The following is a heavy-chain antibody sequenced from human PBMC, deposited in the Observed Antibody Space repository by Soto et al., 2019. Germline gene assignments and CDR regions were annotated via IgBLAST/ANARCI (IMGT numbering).Heavy chain of an antibody. CDR1: GDSISNVTYC. J-gene: IGHJ4*02. CDR3: ARGPSGDKVDY. CDR2: IYDGGST. D-gene: IGHD7-27*01. Sequence: QVQLQESGPGLVKPSQTLSLTCTVSGDSISNVTYCWSWIRQPPDKGLEWFGHIYDGGSTYNNPSPTSRVTISVDTSKNQFSLQLRSVRAADTAVYYCARGPSGDKVDYWGQGTLVTVSS. V-gene: IGHV4-30-4*01.